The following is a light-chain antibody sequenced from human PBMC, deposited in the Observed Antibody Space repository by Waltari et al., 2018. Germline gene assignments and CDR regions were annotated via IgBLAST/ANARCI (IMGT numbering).Light chain of an antibody. CDR2: WAS. Sequence: DIVMTQSPDSLAVSLGERATIKFKSSQNILYSANRNNYLAWYQQKPGQPPKLLIYWASSRETGVPDRFSGSGSGTDFTLTISSLQAEDVAVYYCQQHYSSPYTFGQGTKLEI. CDR1: QNILYSANRNNY. J-gene: IGKJ2*01. V-gene: IGKV4-1*01. CDR3: QQHYSSPYT.